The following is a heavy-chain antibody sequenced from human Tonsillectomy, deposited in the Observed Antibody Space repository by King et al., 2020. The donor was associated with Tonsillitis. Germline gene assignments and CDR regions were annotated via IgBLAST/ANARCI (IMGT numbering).Heavy chain of an antibody. V-gene: IGHV3-73*01. D-gene: IGHD3-3*01. CDR2: IRSKANSYAT. Sequence: DVQLVESGGGLVQPGGSLKLSCAASGFTFSGSAMHWVRQASGKGLEWVGRIRSKANSYATAYAASVKGRFTISRDDSKNTAYLQMNSLKTEDTAVYYCTRQPFTIFGVVMDVWGQGTTVTVSS. CDR3: TRQPFTIFGVVMDV. J-gene: IGHJ6*02. CDR1: GFTFSGSA.